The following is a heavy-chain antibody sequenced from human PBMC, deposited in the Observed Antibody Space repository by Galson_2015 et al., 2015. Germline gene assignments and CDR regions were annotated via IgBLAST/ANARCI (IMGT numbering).Heavy chain of an antibody. CDR2: IYYSGST. V-gene: IGHV4-39*01. D-gene: IGHD6-19*01. J-gene: IGHJ4*02. CDR3: ARLAVVGYSPVPFDY. Sequence: SETLSLTCPVSGGSISSSSYSWGWIRQPPGKGLEWFGSIYYSGSTYYNPSLKSRVTISVDKSKNQFSLKLSSVTAADTAVYYCARLAVVGYSPVPFDYWGQGTLVTVSS. CDR1: GGSISSSSYS.